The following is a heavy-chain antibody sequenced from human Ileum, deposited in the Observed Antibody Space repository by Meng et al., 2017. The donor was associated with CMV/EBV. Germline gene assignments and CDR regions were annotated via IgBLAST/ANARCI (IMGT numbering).Heavy chain of an antibody. CDR3: ARFNEGAGVIPYFDY. CDR2: IYHSGST. CDR1: GGSISGSNW. V-gene: IGHV4-4*02. J-gene: IGHJ4*02. Sequence: QVQLQESGPGLVKPSATLYLTCAVSGGSISGSNWWSWVRQPPGKGLEWIGEIYHSGSTNYNPSLKSRVTISVDKSKIQFSLKLSSVTAADTAVYYCARFNEGAGVIPYFDYWGQGTLVTVSS. D-gene: IGHD3-16*02.